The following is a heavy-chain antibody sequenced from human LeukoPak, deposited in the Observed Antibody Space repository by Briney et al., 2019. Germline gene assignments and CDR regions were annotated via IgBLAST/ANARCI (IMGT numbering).Heavy chain of an antibody. J-gene: IGHJ6*03. V-gene: IGHV4-61*02. CDR1: GVSISSGSYY. Sequence: PSQTLSLTCTVSGVSISSGSYYWSWIRQPAGKGLEWIGRIYTSGSTNYNPSLKSRVTISVDTSKNQFSLKLSSVTGADTAVYSVARVGQRGYYYLMDVWGKGTTGPV. CDR3: ARVGQRGYYYLMDV. CDR2: IYTSGST.